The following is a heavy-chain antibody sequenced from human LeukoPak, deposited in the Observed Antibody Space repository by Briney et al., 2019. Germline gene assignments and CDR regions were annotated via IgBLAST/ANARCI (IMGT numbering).Heavy chain of an antibody. Sequence: GGSLRLSCAASGFTFSDYWMSWVRQAPGKGLEWVAVISYDGSNKYYADSVKGRFTISRDNSKNTLYLQMNSLRAEDTAVYYCARDRGESYYIYYYYGMDVWGKGTTVTVSS. CDR2: ISYDGSNK. D-gene: IGHD3-10*01. V-gene: IGHV3-30*03. J-gene: IGHJ6*04. CDR3: ARDRGESYYIYYYYGMDV. CDR1: GFTFSDYW.